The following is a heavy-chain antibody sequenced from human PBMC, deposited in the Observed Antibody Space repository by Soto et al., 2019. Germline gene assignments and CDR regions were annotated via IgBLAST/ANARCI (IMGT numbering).Heavy chain of an antibody. CDR1: GGSISSYY. D-gene: IGHD4-4*01. CDR3: ARGGRASGYSNCVPYYYHYGMDG. Sequence: SETLSLTCTVSGGSISSYYWSWIRQPPGKGLEWIGYIYYSGSTNYNPSLKSRVTISVDTSKNQFSLKLSSVTAADTAVYYCARGGRASGYSNCVPYYYHYGMDGWGKGNTVTVSS. CDR2: IYYSGST. J-gene: IGHJ6*04. V-gene: IGHV4-59*01.